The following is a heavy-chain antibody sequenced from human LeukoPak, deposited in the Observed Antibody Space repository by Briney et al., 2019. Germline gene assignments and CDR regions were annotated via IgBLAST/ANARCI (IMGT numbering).Heavy chain of an antibody. V-gene: IGHV3-7*01. D-gene: IGHD3-3*01. CDR3: ARMITIFGVDPFFDY. J-gene: IGHJ4*02. CDR2: IKQDGREK. CDR1: GFTFSSYW. Sequence: GGSLRLSCAASGFTFSSYWMSWVRQAPGKGLEWVANIKQDGREKYYVDSVKGRFTISRDNAKNSLYLQMNSLRAEDTAVYYCARMITIFGVDPFFDYWGQGTLVTVSS.